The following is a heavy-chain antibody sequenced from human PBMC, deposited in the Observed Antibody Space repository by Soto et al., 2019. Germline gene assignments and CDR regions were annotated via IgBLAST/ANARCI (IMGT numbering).Heavy chain of an antibody. V-gene: IGHV1-18*01. D-gene: IGHD6-19*01. CDR2: ISAFNGNT. Sequence: QDQLLQSGAEVKKPGASVTVSCKASGYSFTNYGIIWVRQAPGQVLEWMGWISAFNGNTHYAQKLQGRVTMTTDASTSTAYMQLRSLRSDDTDVYYCARDRGVAPPVAGNTHYYYYMDVWGKGTTVTVSS. CDR1: GYSFTNYG. J-gene: IGHJ6*03. CDR3: ARDRGVAPPVAGNTHYYYYMDV.